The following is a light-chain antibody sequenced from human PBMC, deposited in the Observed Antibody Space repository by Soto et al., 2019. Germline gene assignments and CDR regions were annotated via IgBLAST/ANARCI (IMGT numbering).Light chain of an antibody. CDR3: SSYTSSSTYV. CDR1: SSDVGGSNY. CDR2: DVS. Sequence: QSALTQPASVSGSRGQSITISCTGTSSDVGGSNYVSWYQQHPGKAPKLIIFDVSHRPSGFSNRFSGSKSGNTASLTISGLQAEDEADYYCSSYTSSSTYVFGTGTKLTVL. V-gene: IGLV2-14*03. J-gene: IGLJ1*01.